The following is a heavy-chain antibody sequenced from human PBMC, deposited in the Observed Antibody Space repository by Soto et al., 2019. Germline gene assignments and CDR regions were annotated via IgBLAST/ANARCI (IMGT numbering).Heavy chain of an antibody. J-gene: IGHJ4*02. CDR3: VKESRSGGSW. V-gene: IGHV3-7*01. CDR1: GFTFIDSW. CDR2: INRDGSVT. Sequence: EVRLVESGGGLVQPGGSLRLSCVASGFTFIDSWMTWVRKVPGKGLEWVANINRDGSVTNYVDSMGGRFTISRDNARSLVYLHMTSLRTEDTAIYHCVKESRSGGSWWGQGSLVTVSS. D-gene: IGHD2-15*01.